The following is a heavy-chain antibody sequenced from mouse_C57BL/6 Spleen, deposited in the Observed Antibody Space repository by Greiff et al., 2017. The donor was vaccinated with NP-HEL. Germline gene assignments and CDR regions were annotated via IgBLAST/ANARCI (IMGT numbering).Heavy chain of an antibody. V-gene: IGHV5-17*01. Sequence: EVHLVESGGGLVKPGGSLKLSCAASGFTFSDYGMHWVRQAPEKGLEWVAYISSGSSTIYYADTVKGRFTISRDNAKNTLFLQMTSLRSEDTAMYYCARPGFYYYGSSFDYWGQGTTLTVSS. CDR2: ISSGSSTI. J-gene: IGHJ2*01. CDR1: GFTFSDYG. CDR3: ARPGFYYYGSSFDY. D-gene: IGHD1-1*01.